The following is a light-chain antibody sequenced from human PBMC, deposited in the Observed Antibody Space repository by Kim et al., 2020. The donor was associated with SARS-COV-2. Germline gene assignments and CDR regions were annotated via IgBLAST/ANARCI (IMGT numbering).Light chain of an antibody. CDR2: VGTGGIVG. J-gene: IGLJ3*02. CDR3: GADHGSGSNFVYR. V-gene: IGLV9-49*01. CDR1: SGYSNYK. Sequence: TCTLSSGYSNYKVDWYQQRPGKGPRFVMRVGTGGIVGSKGDGIPDRFSVLGSGLNRYLTIKNIQEEDESDYHCGADHGSGSNFVYRFGGGTQLTVL.